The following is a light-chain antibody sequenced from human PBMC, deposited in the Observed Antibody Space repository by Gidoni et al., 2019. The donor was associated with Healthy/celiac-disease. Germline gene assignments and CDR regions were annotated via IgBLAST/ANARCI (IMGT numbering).Light chain of an antibody. CDR1: SSNIGSNT. V-gene: IGLV1-44*01. J-gene: IGLJ3*02. CDR3: AAWDDSLNGWV. Sequence: QSVLTQPPSASGTPGHRVTISCSGSSSNIGSNTVNWYQQLPGTAPKLLIYSNNQRPSGVTDRFSGSKAGTSASLAISGLQSEDEAEYYCAAWDDSLNGWVFGGGTKLTVL. CDR2: SNN.